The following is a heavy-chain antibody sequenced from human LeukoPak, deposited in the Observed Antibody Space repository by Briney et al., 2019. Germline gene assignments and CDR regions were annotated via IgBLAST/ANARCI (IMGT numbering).Heavy chain of an antibody. D-gene: IGHD6-6*01. V-gene: IGHV4-30-4*01. CDR2: INHSGST. CDR3: ARATQGAYSSSSYYFDY. J-gene: IGHJ4*02. CDR1: GGSISSGDYY. Sequence: SQTLSLACTVSGGSISSGDYYWSWIRQPPGKGLEWIGEINHSGSTNYNPSLKSRVTISVDTSKNQFSLKLSSVTAADTAVYYCARATQGAYSSSSYYFDYWGQGTLVTVSS.